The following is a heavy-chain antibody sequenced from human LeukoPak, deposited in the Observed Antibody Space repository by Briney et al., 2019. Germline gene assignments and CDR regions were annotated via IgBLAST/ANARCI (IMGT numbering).Heavy chain of an antibody. D-gene: IGHD2-2*01. CDR3: ARRPHYRYCSSTSCPSWFDP. J-gene: IGHJ5*02. CDR1: GGSISSSSYY. Sequence: SETLSLTCTVSGGSISSSSYYWGWIRQPPGKGLEWIGSIYYSGSTYYNPSLKSQVTISVDTSKNQFSLKLSSVTAADTAVYYCARRPHYRYCSSTSCPSWFDPWGQGTLVTVSS. CDR2: IYYSGST. V-gene: IGHV4-39*07.